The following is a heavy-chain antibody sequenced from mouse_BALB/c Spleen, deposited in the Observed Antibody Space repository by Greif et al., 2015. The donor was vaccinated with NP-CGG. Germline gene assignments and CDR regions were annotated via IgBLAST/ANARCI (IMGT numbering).Heavy chain of an antibody. CDR2: IYHGDGDT. CDR1: GYAFSSYW. D-gene: IGHD2-4*01. J-gene: IGHJ4*01. V-gene: IGHV1-80*01. CDR3: ARYDYDYYAMDY. Sequence: VQLQQSGAELVRPGSSVKISCKASGYAFSSYWMNWVKQRPGQGLEWIGQIYHGDGDTNYNGKFKGKATLTADKSSSTAYMQLSSLTSEDSAVYFCARYDYDYYAMDYWGQGTSVTVSS.